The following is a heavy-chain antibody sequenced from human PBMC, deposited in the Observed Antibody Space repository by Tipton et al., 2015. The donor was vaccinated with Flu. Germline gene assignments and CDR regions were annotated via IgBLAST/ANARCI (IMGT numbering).Heavy chain of an antibody. Sequence: TLSLTCTVSDGSVSSSLYYWGWVRRPPAKRLEWIGHSHFTGGGSYNPSLKSRVTISQDTSKNQFSLDLTSVTAADTAVYYCVRVKTFDFIPNYFDPWGPGTLVIVSS. D-gene: IGHD3-9*01. J-gene: IGHJ5*02. CDR3: VRVKTFDFIPNYFDP. CDR2: SHFTGGG. V-gene: IGHV4-39*07. CDR1: DGSVSSSLYY.